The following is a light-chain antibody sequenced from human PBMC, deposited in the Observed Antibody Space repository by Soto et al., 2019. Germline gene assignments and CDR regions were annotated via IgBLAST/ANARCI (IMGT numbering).Light chain of an antibody. CDR2: DVI. Sequence: QSALTQPASVSGSPGQSITLSCTGTSSDVGGYNYVSWYQQHPGKAPKLMIYDVINRPSGVSNRFSGPKSGNSASLTISGLQAEDEADYYCSSYTSSSTYVVFGGGTKLTVL. CDR1: SSDVGGYNY. V-gene: IGLV2-14*03. J-gene: IGLJ2*01. CDR3: SSYTSSSTYVV.